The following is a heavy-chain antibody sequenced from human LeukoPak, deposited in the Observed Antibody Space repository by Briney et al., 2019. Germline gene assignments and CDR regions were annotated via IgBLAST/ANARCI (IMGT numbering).Heavy chain of an antibody. CDR1: GFTFSNAW. J-gene: IGHJ4*02. Sequence: VGSLRLSCAASGFTFSNAWMSWVRQAPGKGLEWVGRIKSKTDGGTTDYAAPVKGRFTISRDDSKNTLYLQMNSLKTEDTAVYYCRRYSYVGFDYWGQGTLVTVSS. D-gene: IGHD5-18*01. CDR3: RRYSYVGFDY. V-gene: IGHV3-15*01. CDR2: IKSKTDGGTT.